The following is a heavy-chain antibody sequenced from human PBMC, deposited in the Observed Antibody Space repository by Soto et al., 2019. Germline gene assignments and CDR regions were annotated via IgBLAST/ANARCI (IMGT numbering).Heavy chain of an antibody. Sequence: QMQLVQSGPEVKKPGTSVKVSCKASGFTFTSSAMQWVRQARGQRLEWIGWIVVGSGNTNYAQKFQERVTITRDMSTSTAYMGLSSLRSGDTAVYYCAADTLAYCGGDCYSAYWYFDLWGRGTLVTVSS. CDR1: GFTFTSSA. V-gene: IGHV1-58*02. CDR2: IVVGSGNT. CDR3: AADTLAYCGGDCYSAYWYFDL. D-gene: IGHD2-21*02. J-gene: IGHJ2*01.